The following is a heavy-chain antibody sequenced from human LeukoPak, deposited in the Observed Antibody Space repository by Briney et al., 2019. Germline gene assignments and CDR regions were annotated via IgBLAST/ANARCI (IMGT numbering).Heavy chain of an antibody. V-gene: IGHV4-34*01. CDR2: INHSGST. D-gene: IGHD2-21*01. CDR1: GFTFSSYA. CDR3: ARGLFDDPTRFDP. J-gene: IGHJ5*02. Sequence: GSLRLSCAASGFTFSSYAMSWVRQAPGKGLEWIGEINHSGSTNYNPSLKSRVTISVDTSKNQFSLKLSSVTAADTAVYYCARGLFDDPTRFDPWGQGTLVTVSS.